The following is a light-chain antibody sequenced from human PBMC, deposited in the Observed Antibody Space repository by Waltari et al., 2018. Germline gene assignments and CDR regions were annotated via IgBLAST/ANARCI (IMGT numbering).Light chain of an antibody. J-gene: IGKJ1*01. CDR2: GAS. CDR3: QQYGSTLSWT. Sequence: VLTQSPGTLSLSPGESATLSCRASKYSRNSLAWYQQKPGQPPRLLIFGASTRSIGIPDRFSGSGSGTDFTLTINRVEPEDFAVYYCQQYGSTLSWTFGQGTKLEIK. CDR1: KYSRNS. V-gene: IGKV3-20*01.